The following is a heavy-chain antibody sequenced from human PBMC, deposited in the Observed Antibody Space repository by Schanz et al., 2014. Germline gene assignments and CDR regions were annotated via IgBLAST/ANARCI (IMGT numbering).Heavy chain of an antibody. CDR3: ARNRGSGGQNWYFDL. CDR1: GFTFSSYS. J-gene: IGHJ2*01. CDR2: VSRSTPDI. D-gene: IGHD1-26*01. Sequence: EVQLVESGGGLVQPGGSLRLSCAAPGFTFSSYSMNWVRQAPGKGLEWVSYVSRSTPDIYYADSVKGRFTISRDNTKNSLFLQLNSLRADDTAVYYCARNRGSGGQNWYFDLWGRGTLVTVSS. V-gene: IGHV3-21*04.